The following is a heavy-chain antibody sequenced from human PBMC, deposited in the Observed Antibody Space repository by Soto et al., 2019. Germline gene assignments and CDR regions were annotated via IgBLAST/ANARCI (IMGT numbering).Heavy chain of an antibody. J-gene: IGHJ4*02. D-gene: IGHD3-16*01. CDR3: ARVLGGRKLFDY. CDR1: GYTFTRSG. Sequence: SVKVSCKASGYTFTRSGISWVRQAPGQGLEWMGWISTYNGDTNYAQTFQGRVTMTTDTSTSTVHMEVRSLRSDDTAFYYCARVLGGRKLFDYWGQGTLVTVSS. V-gene: IGHV1-18*01. CDR2: ISTYNGDT.